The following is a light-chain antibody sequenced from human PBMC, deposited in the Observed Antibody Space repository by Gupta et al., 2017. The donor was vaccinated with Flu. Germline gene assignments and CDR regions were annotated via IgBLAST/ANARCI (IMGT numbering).Light chain of an antibody. CDR3: QQYYSSGYS. CDR1: QSLLLSANNKNY. V-gene: IGKV4-1*01. J-gene: IGKJ2*01. Sequence: NCKSSQSLLLSANNKNYLAWYQQKPGQPPKLLIYWASSRESGVPDRFSGSGSGTDFTLTINSLQAEDVAVYYCQQYYSSGYSFGQGTKLEIK. CDR2: WAS.